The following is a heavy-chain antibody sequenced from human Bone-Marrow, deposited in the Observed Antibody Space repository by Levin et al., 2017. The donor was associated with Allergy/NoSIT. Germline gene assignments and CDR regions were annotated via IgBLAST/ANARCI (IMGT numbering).Heavy chain of an antibody. CDR1: GYTFTNYG. CDR2: ISGYNGNT. D-gene: IGHD3-9*01. CDR3: ARDHSDDMAYWFKP. Sequence: AASVKVSCNTSGYTFTNYGITWVRQVPGQGLEWMGWISGYNGNTIYAQKFQGRVTMTRDTSTSAVYMYLSGLRSDDTAVYYCARDHSDDMAYWFKPWGQGTLVTVSS. J-gene: IGHJ5*02. V-gene: IGHV1-18*01.